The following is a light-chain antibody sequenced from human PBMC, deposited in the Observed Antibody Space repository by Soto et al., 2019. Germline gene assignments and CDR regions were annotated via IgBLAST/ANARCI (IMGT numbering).Light chain of an antibody. CDR3: QQYDGRPPWT. J-gene: IGKJ1*01. V-gene: IGKV3-15*01. Sequence: EIVMTQSPATLSVSPGERVPLSCRASQNINNNLAWYQQKPGQAPRLLVYGASTRATGIPARFSGSGSGTEFTLTISNLQSEDFAVYYCQQYDGRPPWTFGQGTKVEI. CDR1: QNINNN. CDR2: GAS.